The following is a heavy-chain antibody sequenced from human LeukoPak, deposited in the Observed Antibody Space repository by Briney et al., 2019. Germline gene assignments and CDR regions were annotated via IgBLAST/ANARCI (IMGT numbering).Heavy chain of an antibody. CDR3: ARAEMVRGVIPHLTNWFDP. CDR1: GFTFSSYS. V-gene: IGHV3-21*01. CDR2: ISSSSSYI. J-gene: IGHJ5*02. D-gene: IGHD3-10*01. Sequence: GGSLRLSCAASGFTFSSYSMNWVRQAPGKGLEWVSSISSSSSYIYYADSVKGRFTISRDNAKNSLYPQMNSLRAEDTAVYYCARAEMVRGVIPHLTNWFDPWGQGTLVTVSS.